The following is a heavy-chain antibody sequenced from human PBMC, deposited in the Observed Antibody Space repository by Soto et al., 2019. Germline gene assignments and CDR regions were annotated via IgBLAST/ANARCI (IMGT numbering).Heavy chain of an antibody. CDR2: IYYSGST. V-gene: IGHV4-34*09. CDR1: GGSFSGYY. J-gene: IGHJ3*02. D-gene: IGHD1-7*01. Sequence: SETLSLTCAVYGGSFSGYYWSWIRQPPGKGLEWIGYIYYSGSTYYNPSLKSRVTISVDTSKNQFSLKLSSVTAADTAVYYCARPETTDDAFDIWGQGTMVTVSS. CDR3: ARPETTDDAFDI.